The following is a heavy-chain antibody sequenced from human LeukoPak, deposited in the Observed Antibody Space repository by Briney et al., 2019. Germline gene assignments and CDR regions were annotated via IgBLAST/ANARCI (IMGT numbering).Heavy chain of an antibody. J-gene: IGHJ3*01. CDR2: SDSADSDT. CDR3: ARRLVMVPGPFDL. V-gene: IGHV5-51*01. Sequence: GESLKISCKGSGYSFSSYWIGWVRQMPGKGLEWMGMSDSADSDTSDSPSFQPQVTISAAKSICTAYLQWSRLQASDTAMYYCARRLVMVPGPFDLWGQGTMVTVSS. CDR1: GYSFSSYW. D-gene: IGHD2-15*01.